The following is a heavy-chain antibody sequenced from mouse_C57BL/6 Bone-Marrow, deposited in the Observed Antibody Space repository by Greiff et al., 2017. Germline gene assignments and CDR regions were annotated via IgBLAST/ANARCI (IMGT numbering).Heavy chain of an antibody. CDR3: ARFYYDYSLFAY. CDR1: GFTFSSYG. V-gene: IGHV5-6*01. CDR2: ISSGSSYT. J-gene: IGHJ3*01. D-gene: IGHD2-4*01. Sequence: EVKLMESGGDLVKPGGSLKLSCAASGFTFSSYGMSWVRQTPDTRLEWVATISSGSSYTYYPDSVKGRFTISRDNAKNTLYLQMSHLKSEDTAMYYCARFYYDYSLFAYWGQGTLVTVSA.